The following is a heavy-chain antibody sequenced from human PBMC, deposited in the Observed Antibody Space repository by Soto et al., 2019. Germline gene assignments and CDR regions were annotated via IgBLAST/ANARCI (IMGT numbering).Heavy chain of an antibody. CDR1: GFTFSSYA. CDR3: ATSFDY. V-gene: IGHV3-23*01. Sequence: EVQLLESGGGLVQPGGSLRLSCAASGFTFSSYAMSWVRQAPGKGREWVSAISGSGGSTYYADSVKGRCTISRDNSKNTQDLQMNSRIAGDTAVYYCATSFDYWGQGTLVTVSS. CDR2: ISGSGGST. J-gene: IGHJ4*02.